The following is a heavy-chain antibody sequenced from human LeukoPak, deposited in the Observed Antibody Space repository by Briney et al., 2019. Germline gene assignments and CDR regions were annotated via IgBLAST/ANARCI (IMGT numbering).Heavy chain of an antibody. V-gene: IGHV3-23*01. Sequence: PGRSLRLSCAASGFTFSSYDMSWVRQAPGKGLEWVSAISGSGGSTYYADSVKGRFTISRDNSKNTLYLQMNSLRAEDTAVYYCAKVQSFYGSGLSDAFDIWGQGTMVTVSS. CDR1: GFTFSSYD. J-gene: IGHJ3*02. CDR3: AKVQSFYGSGLSDAFDI. CDR2: ISGSGGST. D-gene: IGHD3-10*01.